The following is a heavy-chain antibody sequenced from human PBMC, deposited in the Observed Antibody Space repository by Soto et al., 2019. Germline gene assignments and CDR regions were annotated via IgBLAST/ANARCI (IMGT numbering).Heavy chain of an antibody. V-gene: IGHV4-59*01. CDR3: ARDWRSCSSTSCYYISYYGMDV. CDR2: IYYSGST. Sequence: SETLSLTCTVSGGSISSYYWSWIRQPPGKGLEWIGYIYYSGSTNYNPSLKSRVTISVDTSKNQFSLKLSSVTAADTAVYYCARDWRSCSSTSCYYISYYGMDVWGQGTTVTVSS. D-gene: IGHD2-2*01. CDR1: GGSISSYY. J-gene: IGHJ6*02.